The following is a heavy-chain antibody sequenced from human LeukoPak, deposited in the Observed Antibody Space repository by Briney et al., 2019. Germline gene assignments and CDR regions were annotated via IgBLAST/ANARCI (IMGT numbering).Heavy chain of an antibody. D-gene: IGHD3-9*01. V-gene: IGHV1-18*01. CDR3: ARAGGYYDILTGYYTYFDY. J-gene: IGHJ4*02. Sequence: ASVKVSCKASGYTFTNYGISWVRQAPGQGLEWMGWNNFYNGNTDYAQKPQGRVTMIIDTSTSTAYMELRSLRSDDTAVYYCARAGGYYDILTGYYTYFDYWGQGTLVTVSS. CDR2: NNFYNGNT. CDR1: GYTFTNYG.